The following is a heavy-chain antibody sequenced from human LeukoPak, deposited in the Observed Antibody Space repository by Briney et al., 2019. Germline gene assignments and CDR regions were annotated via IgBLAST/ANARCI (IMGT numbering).Heavy chain of an antibody. CDR1: GFTFSSYA. J-gene: IGHJ5*02. D-gene: IGHD1-7*01. Sequence: GGSLRLSCAASGFTFSSYAMSWVRQAPGKGLEWVSAISGSGGSTYYADSVKGRFTISRDNSKNTLYLQMNSLRAEDTAVYYCAKDFVGTGTTSGWFDPWGQGTLVTVSS. CDR2: ISGSGGST. CDR3: AKDFVGTGTTSGWFDP. V-gene: IGHV3-23*01.